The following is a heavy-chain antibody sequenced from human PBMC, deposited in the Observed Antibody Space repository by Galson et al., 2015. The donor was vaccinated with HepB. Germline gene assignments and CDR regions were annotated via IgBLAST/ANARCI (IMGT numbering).Heavy chain of an antibody. D-gene: IGHD2-2*01. CDR1: GFTFSSYA. J-gene: IGHJ6*02. Sequence: SLRLSCAASGFTFSSYAMSWVRQAPGKGLEWVSAISGSGGSTYYADSVKGRFTISRDNSKNTLYLQMNSLRAEDTAVYYCANYGGGVVPAAPATSYYYYYGMDVWGQGTTVTVSS. CDR2: ISGSGGST. CDR3: ANYGGGVVPAAPATSYYYYYGMDV. V-gene: IGHV3-23*01.